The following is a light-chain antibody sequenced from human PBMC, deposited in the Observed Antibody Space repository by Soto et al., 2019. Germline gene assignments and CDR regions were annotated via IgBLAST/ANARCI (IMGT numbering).Light chain of an antibody. Sequence: NFMLTQPHSVSGSPGETVTISCTRSSGSIASNSVQWYQQRPGSAPRNVIYEDNYRPSGVPDRFSGSIDSSSNSASLTISGLRPEDEADYYCQSYDITYGVFGGGTQLTVL. CDR1: SGSIASNS. J-gene: IGLJ7*01. CDR2: EDN. CDR3: QSYDITYGV. V-gene: IGLV6-57*04.